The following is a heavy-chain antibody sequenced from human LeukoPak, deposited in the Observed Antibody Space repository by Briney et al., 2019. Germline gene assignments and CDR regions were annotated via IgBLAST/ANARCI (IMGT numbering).Heavy chain of an antibody. CDR3: AREDSNSENF. CDR1: GYPFTSYG. CDR2: IAAYNGAT. D-gene: IGHD2/OR15-2a*01. V-gene: IGHV1-18*01. Sequence: GASVKVSCKASGYPFTSYGLTWVRQTPGQGLQWMGWIAAYNGATDYAQIFQGRISMTTDTSTNTGYMELRSLTSGDTAVYYCAREDSNSENFWGQGTLVTVSS. J-gene: IGHJ4*02.